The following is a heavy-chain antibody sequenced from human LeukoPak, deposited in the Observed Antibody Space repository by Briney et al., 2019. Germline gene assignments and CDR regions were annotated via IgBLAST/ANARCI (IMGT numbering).Heavy chain of an antibody. V-gene: IGHV3-21*04. CDR1: GFTFSSYT. CDR2: IGSGSSSL. CDR3: ARQITGTRRTDGHDAFDI. Sequence: GGSLRLSCVASGFTFSSYTMNWVRQAPGKGLEWVSSIGSGSSSLYYADSVKGRFTISRDNAKNSLYLQMNSLKASDTAMYYCARQITGTRRTDGHDAFDIWGQGTMVTVSS. J-gene: IGHJ3*02. D-gene: IGHD1-7*01.